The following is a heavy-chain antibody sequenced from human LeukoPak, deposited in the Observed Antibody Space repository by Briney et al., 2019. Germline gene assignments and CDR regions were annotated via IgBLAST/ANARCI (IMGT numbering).Heavy chain of an antibody. CDR1: GLTFSSYE. J-gene: IGHJ4*02. D-gene: IGHD6-19*01. V-gene: IGHV3-48*03. CDR3: ARDSYSSGWYLVFDY. CDR2: ISSSGSTI. Sequence: PGGSLRLSCAASGLTFSSYEMNWVRQAPGKGLEWVSYISSSGSTIYYAHSVKGRFTLSRDNANNSLYLQKNSLRAEDTAVYDCARDSYSSGWYLVFDYWGQGTLVTVSS.